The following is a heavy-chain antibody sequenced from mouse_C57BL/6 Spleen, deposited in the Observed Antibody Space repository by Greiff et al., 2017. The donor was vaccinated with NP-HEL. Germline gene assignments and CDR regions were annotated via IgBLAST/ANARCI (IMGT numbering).Heavy chain of an antibody. J-gene: IGHJ1*03. CDR1: GYTFTSYW. D-gene: IGHD1-1*01. V-gene: IGHV1-64*01. Sequence: QVQLQQPGAELVKPGASVKLSCKASGYTFTSYWMHWVKQRPGQGLEWIGMIHPNSGSTNYNEKFKSKATLTVDKSSSTAYMQLSSLTSEDSAVYYCVRGAVVDSYWYFDVWGTGTTVTVSS. CDR2: IHPNSGST. CDR3: VRGAVVDSYWYFDV.